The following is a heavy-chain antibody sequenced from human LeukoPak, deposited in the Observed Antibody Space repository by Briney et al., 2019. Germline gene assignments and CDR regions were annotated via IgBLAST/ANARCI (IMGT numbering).Heavy chain of an antibody. CDR3: ARVGRVAAALDI. J-gene: IGHJ4*03. D-gene: IGHD6-13*01. CDR1: GDSVSSNSAP. CDR2: TYYRSKWYN. V-gene: IGHV6-1*01. Sequence: SQTLSLTFPISGDSVSSNSAPWNWIRQSPSRGLEWLGRTYYRSKWYNDYAVSVKSRITINPDTSKNQFSLQLNSVTPEDTAVYYCARVGRVAAALDIWGQGTLVTVSS.